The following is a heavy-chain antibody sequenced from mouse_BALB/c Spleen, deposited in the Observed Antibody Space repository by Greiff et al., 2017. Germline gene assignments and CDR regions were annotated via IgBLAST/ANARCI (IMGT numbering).Heavy chain of an antibody. CDR1: GFTFSDYG. D-gene: IGHD4-1*01. V-gene: IGHV5-15*02. CDR3: ARAPPNWAYAMDY. J-gene: IGHJ4*01. Sequence: EVKLMESGGGLVQPGGSRKLSCAASGFTFSDYGMAWVRQAPGKGPEWVAFISNLAYSIYYADTVTGRFTISRENAKNTLYLEMSSLRSEDTAMYYCARAPPNWAYAMDYWGQGTSVTVSS. CDR2: ISNLAYSI.